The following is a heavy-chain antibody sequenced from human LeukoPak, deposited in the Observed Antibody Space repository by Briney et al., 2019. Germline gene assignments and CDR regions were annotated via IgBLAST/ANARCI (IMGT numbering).Heavy chain of an antibody. CDR1: GGSISSYY. CDR2: INHSGST. CDR3: ARVGYSSGWYLDY. J-gene: IGHJ4*02. D-gene: IGHD6-19*01. Sequence: SETLSLTCTVSGGSISSYYWSWIRQPPGKGLEWIGEINHSGSTNYNPSLKSRVTISVDTSKNQFSLKLSSVTAADTAVYYCARVGYSSGWYLDYWGQGTLVTVSS. V-gene: IGHV4-34*01.